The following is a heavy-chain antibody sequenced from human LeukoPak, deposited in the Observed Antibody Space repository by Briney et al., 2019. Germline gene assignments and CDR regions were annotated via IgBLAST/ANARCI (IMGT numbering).Heavy chain of an antibody. J-gene: IGHJ4*02. Sequence: SETLSLTCTVSGGSISSYYWSWIRQPPGKGLEWIGYIYYSGSTNYNPSLKSRVTISVDTSKYQFSLKLSSVTAADTAVYYCARATAYYYDSSGYLYFDYWGQGTLVTVSS. V-gene: IGHV4-59*01. CDR1: GGSISSYY. CDR2: IYYSGST. D-gene: IGHD3-22*01. CDR3: ARATAYYYDSSGYLYFDY.